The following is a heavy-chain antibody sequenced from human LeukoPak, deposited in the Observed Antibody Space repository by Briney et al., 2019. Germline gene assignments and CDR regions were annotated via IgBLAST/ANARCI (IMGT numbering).Heavy chain of an antibody. CDR2: IKQDGSEK. J-gene: IGHJ6*02. D-gene: IGHD5-18*01. CDR1: GFTFSNYW. V-gene: IGHV3-7*01. CDR3: ARGVDTTMAPADV. Sequence: PGGSLRLSCAASGFTFSNYWMSWVRQAPGKGLEWVANIKQDGSEKYYVDSVKGQFTISRDNAKNSLYLQMNSLRAEDTAVYYCARGVDTTMAPADVWGQGTTVTVSS.